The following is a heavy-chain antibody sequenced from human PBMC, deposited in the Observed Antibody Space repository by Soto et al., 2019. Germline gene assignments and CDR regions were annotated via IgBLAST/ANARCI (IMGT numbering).Heavy chain of an antibody. J-gene: IGHJ4*02. V-gene: IGHV4-34*01. CDR1: GGSFSGYY. D-gene: IGHD5-12*01. CDR3: ARGLRWLQRYFDY. Sequence: SETLSLTCAVYGGSFSGYYWSWIRQPPGKGLEWIGEINYSGSTNYNPSLKSRVTISVDTSKNQLSLKLSSVTAADTAVYYCARGLRWLQRYFDYWGQGTLVTVSS. CDR2: INYSGST.